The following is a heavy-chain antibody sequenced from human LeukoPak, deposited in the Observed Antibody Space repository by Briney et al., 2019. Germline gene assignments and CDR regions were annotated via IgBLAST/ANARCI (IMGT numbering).Heavy chain of an antibody. D-gene: IGHD4-17*01. CDR2: IWYDGSNK. CDR3: AREVLDYGDGSYYYYGMDV. J-gene: IGHJ6*02. CDR1: GFTFSSYG. V-gene: IGHV3-33*01. Sequence: GRSLRLSCAASGFTFSSYGMHWVRQAPGKGLEWVAVIWYDGSNKCYADSVKGRFTISRDNSKNTLYLQMNSLRAEDTAVYYCAREVLDYGDGSYYYYGMDVWGQGTTVTVSS.